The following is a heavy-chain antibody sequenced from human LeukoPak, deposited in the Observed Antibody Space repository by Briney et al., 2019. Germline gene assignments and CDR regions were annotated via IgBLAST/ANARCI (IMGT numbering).Heavy chain of an antibody. D-gene: IGHD3-10*01. CDR3: ARSAGYYGSGGSGLLDY. V-gene: IGHV3-30*01. CDR1: GFTFSSHS. CDR2: ISYDGSNK. Sequence: GRSLRLSCAASGFTFSSHSMHWVRQAPGKGLEWVAVISYDGSNKYYADSVKGRFTISRDNSKNTLYLQMNSLRPEDTAVYYCARSAGYYGSGGSGLLDYWGQGTLVTVSS. J-gene: IGHJ4*02.